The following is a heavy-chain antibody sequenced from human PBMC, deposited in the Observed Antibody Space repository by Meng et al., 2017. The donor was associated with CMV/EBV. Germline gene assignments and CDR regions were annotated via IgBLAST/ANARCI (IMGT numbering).Heavy chain of an antibody. CDR1: GSTCAGSY. CDR3: ARFMSSSWDHYFDY. J-gene: IGHJ4*02. Sequence: VERVQSVGQGKKPGAPAKGSRQGDGSTCAGSYMRWVRQAPGQGLEWMGWINPTSGGTNYAQKFQGRVTMPRDTSISTAYMELSRLRSDDTAVYYCARFMSSSWDHYFDYWGQGTMVTVSS. D-gene: IGHD6-13*01. CDR2: INPTSGGT. V-gene: IGHV1-2*02.